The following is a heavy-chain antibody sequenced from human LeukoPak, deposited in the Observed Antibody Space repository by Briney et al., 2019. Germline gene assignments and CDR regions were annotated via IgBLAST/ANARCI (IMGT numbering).Heavy chain of an antibody. D-gene: IGHD3-10*01. CDR3: AKHYMGSSYNHGLDC. J-gene: IGHJ4*02. CDR1: GDSISSGSYY. V-gene: IGHV4-61*02. Sequence: SETLSLTCTVSGDSISSGSYYWSWIRQPAGEGLEWIGRIYSSGRTHYSPSLKSRVTISVDTSRNQFSLKLSSVTAADTALYYCAKHYMGSSYNHGLDCWGQGTLVTVSS. CDR2: IYSSGRT.